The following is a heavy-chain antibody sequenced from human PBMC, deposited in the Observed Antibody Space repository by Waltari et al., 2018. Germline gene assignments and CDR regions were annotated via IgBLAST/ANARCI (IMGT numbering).Heavy chain of an antibody. CDR2: IKGKTAGGTT. J-gene: IGHJ4*02. CDR3: TTDARYYDILTGYYLLDY. CDR1: GFTFSTAW. V-gene: IGHV3-15*01. D-gene: IGHD3-9*01. Sequence: EVQLVESGGGLVKPGGSLRLSCAASGFTFSTAWMSWVHQAPGKRQEWVGRIKGKTAGGTTDYAAPVKGRFTISRDDSKTTLYLQMNSLKTEDTAVYYCTTDARYYDILTGYYLLDYWGQGTLVTVSS.